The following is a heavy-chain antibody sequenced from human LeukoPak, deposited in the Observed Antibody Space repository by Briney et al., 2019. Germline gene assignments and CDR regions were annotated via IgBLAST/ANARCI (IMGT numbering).Heavy chain of an antibody. Sequence: PGGSLRLSCAASGFTFSSYGMHRVRQAPGKGLEWVAFIRYDGSNKYYADSVKGRVTISRDNSKNTLYLQMDSLRAEDTAVYYCAKDLATTAPGGYFDYWGQGTLVTVSS. CDR1: GFTFSSYG. CDR2: IRYDGSNK. D-gene: IGHD4-11*01. J-gene: IGHJ4*03. V-gene: IGHV3-30*02. CDR3: AKDLATTAPGGYFDY.